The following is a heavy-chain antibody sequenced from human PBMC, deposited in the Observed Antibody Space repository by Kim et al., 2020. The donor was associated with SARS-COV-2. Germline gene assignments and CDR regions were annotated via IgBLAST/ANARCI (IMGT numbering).Heavy chain of an antibody. J-gene: IGHJ5*02. V-gene: IGHV3-23*01. CDR3: AKDTGYSYANWFDP. Sequence: AESVKSRFTISRDNSMNTLYLQMNSLRAEDTAVYYCAKDTGYSYANWFDPWGQGTLVTVSS. D-gene: IGHD5-18*01.